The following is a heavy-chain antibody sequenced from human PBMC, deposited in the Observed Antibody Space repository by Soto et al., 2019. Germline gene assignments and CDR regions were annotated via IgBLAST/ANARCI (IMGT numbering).Heavy chain of an antibody. V-gene: IGHV3-7*01. CDR3: ARDSEYYDFWSGYPPPVSYPDY. J-gene: IGHJ4*02. CDR1: GFTFSSYW. D-gene: IGHD3-3*01. CDR2: IKQDGSEK. Sequence: PGGSLRLSCAASGFTFSSYWMSWVRQAPGKGLERVANIKQDGSEKYYVDSVRGRFTISRDNAKNSLYLQMNSLRAEDTAVYYCARDSEYYDFWSGYPPPVSYPDYWGQGT.